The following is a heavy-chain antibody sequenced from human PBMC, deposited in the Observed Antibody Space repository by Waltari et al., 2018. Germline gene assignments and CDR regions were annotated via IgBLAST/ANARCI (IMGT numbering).Heavy chain of an antibody. D-gene: IGHD4-17*01. Sequence: EVQVVESGGRLVQPGGSLRLSCTGSGFSFCTYALTWVRQAPGKGLEWVSTISGSGGSTYYADSVKGRFTISRDNFKNTLYVQMNSLRVEDTAVYYCAKGRTVTTGQAIDRWGQGTLVTVSS. CDR3: AKGRTVTTGQAIDR. CDR1: GFSFCTYA. V-gene: IGHV3-23*04. CDR2: ISGSGGST. J-gene: IGHJ5*02.